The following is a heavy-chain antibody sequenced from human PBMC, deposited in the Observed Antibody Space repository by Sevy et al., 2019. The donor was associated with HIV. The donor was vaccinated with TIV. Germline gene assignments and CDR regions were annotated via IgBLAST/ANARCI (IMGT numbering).Heavy chain of an antibody. J-gene: IGHJ4*02. V-gene: IGHV4-31*03. D-gene: IGHD3-3*01. CDR2: IYYSGST. Sequence: SDTLSLTCTVSGGSISSGGYYWSWIRQHPGKGLEWIGYIYYSGSTYYNPSLKSRVTISVDTTKNQLSLKLSSVTAADTAVYYCARAMDTIFGVAPGFDYWGQGTLVTVSS. CDR1: GGSISSGGYY. CDR3: ARAMDTIFGVAPGFDY.